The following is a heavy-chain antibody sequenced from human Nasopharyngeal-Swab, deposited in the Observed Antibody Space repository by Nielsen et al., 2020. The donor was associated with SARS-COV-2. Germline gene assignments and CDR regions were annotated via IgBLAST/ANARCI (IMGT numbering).Heavy chain of an antibody. Sequence: GGSLRLSCAASGFTFDDYGMSWVRQAPGKGLEWVSGINWNGGSTGYADSVKGRFTISRDNTQKSLYLEMNSLRVEDTAVYYCARLGTESYHYYSLDVWGQGTTVTVSS. J-gene: IGHJ6*02. CDR3: ARLGTESYHYYSLDV. V-gene: IGHV3-20*04. CDR1: GFTFDDYG. CDR2: INWNGGST. D-gene: IGHD1-1*01.